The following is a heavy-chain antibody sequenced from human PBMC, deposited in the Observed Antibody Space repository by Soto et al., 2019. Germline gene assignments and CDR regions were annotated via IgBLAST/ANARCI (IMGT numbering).Heavy chain of an antibody. CDR2: IRSKAYGGTT. J-gene: IGHJ6*02. CDR3: TRDVLFLSLAAGTFGFNYHYGMDV. V-gene: IGHV3-49*04. Sequence: PGGSLRLSCTASGFTFGDYAMSWVRQAPGKGLEWVGFIRSKAYGGTTEYAASVKGRFTISRDDSKSIAYLQMNSLKTEDTAVYYCTRDVLFLSLAAGTFGFNYHYGMDVWGQGTTVTVSS. CDR1: GFTFGDYA. D-gene: IGHD6-13*01.